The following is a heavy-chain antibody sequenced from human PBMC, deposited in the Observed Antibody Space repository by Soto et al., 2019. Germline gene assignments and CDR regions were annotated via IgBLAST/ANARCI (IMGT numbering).Heavy chain of an antibody. Sequence: PGGSLRLSCAASGFKFSNYAMTWVRQAPGKGLGWVSAISGSGSNTYYADSVKGRFTISRDNSKNTQYLQMNTLRAEDTAIYYCAKVIHDYIWGTYRYSHFDYWGQGTLVTVSS. V-gene: IGHV3-23*01. CDR2: ISGSGSNT. CDR3: AKVIHDYIWGTYRYSHFDY. J-gene: IGHJ4*02. CDR1: GFKFSNYA. D-gene: IGHD3-16*02.